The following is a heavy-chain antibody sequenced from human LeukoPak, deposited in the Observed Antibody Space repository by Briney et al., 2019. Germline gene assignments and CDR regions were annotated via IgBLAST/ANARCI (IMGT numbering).Heavy chain of an antibody. J-gene: IGHJ6*02. V-gene: IGHV4-31*03. Sequence: PSETLSLTCTVSGGSISSGGSYWTWIRQHPGKGLEWIGYISYSGSTYYNSSLKSRVTISVDTSKNQFSLKLSSVTAADTAVYYCVRTASYGSGSYYGLVGYYGMDLWGQGTTVTVSS. D-gene: IGHD3-10*01. CDR2: ISYSGST. CDR1: GGSISSGGSY. CDR3: VRTASYGSGSYYGLVGYYGMDL.